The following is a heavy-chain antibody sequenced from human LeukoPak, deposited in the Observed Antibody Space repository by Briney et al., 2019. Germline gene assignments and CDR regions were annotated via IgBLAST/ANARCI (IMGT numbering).Heavy chain of an antibody. V-gene: IGHV3-7*01. Sequence: GGSLRLSCAASGFTFNTYWINWVRQAPGKGLEWVANIKQDGTEKYYVDSVKGRFTISRDNARNSVYLQMSSLRAEDTALYYCATARSGDPMVRGVIDDAFDIWGQGTMVTVSS. CDR1: GFTFNTYW. CDR3: ATARSGDPMVRGVIDDAFDI. J-gene: IGHJ3*02. CDR2: IKQDGTEK. D-gene: IGHD3-10*01.